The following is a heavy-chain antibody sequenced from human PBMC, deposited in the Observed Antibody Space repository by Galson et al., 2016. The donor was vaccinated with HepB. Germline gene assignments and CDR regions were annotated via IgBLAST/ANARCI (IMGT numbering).Heavy chain of an antibody. V-gene: IGHV1-3*01. CDR1: GYTFTAYP. Sequence: SVKVSCKASGYTFTAYPIHWVRQAPGQRLEWMGWINVGNGNTKNSEKFRGRVTITRDTSASTAYMELSSLRSEDTAVYYCAREPDGPRRVDYWGQGSLVTVSS. CDR2: INVGNGNT. J-gene: IGHJ4*02. D-gene: IGHD5-24*01. CDR3: AREPDGPRRVDY.